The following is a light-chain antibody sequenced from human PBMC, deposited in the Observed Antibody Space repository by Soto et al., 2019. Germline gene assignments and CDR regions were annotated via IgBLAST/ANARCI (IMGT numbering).Light chain of an antibody. CDR3: QQYET. J-gene: IGKJ1*01. Sequence: IQMTQSASTLSGSVGDRVTITCQARQTISSLVAWYQQKPGKAPKLLIYDASSLESGVPSRFSGSGSGTEFTLTISSLQPDDFATYYCQQYETFGQGTKVDIK. V-gene: IGKV1-5*01. CDR1: QTISSL. CDR2: DAS.